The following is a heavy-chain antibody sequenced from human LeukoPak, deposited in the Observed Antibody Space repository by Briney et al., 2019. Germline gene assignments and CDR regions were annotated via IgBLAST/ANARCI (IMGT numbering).Heavy chain of an antibody. CDR2: ISGSGGST. CDR3: ARDLQEHSSSWYRGFDY. J-gene: IGHJ4*02. V-gene: IGHV3-23*01. CDR1: GFTFSSYA. D-gene: IGHD6-13*01. Sequence: GGSLRLSCAASGFTFSSYAMSWVRQAPGKGLEWVSAISGSGGSTYYADSVKGRFTISRDNSKNTLYLQMNSLRAEDTAVYYCARDLQEHSSSWYRGFDYWGQGTLVTVSS.